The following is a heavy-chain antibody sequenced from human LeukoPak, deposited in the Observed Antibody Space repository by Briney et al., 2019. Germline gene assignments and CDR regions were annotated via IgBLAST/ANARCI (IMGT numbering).Heavy chain of an antibody. CDR2: ISGGGSRT. CDR1: GFTFSNYA. Sequence: PGGSLRLSCAASGFTFSNYAMTWVRQAPGRGLEWVSIISGGGSRTYHIDSVKGRFTISRDNSRNTPYLHMNSLRDEDTAIYFCAKGHTDYGTGFDLWGQGTLDTVSS. V-gene: IGHV3-23*01. J-gene: IGHJ4*02. CDR3: AKGHTDYGTGFDL. D-gene: IGHD4-17*01.